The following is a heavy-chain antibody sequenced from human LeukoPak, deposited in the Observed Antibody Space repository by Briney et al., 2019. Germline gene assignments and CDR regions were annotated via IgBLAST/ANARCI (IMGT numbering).Heavy chain of an antibody. Sequence: PGGSLRLSCAASGFLFSDYGMHWVRQGPGKGLEWLAVVWHDGGSKYYAESVKGRFTISRDNSKNMMYMQMNSLRAEDTAVYYCSRDIRSTYFDHWGQGILVTVTS. V-gene: IGHV3-33*01. CDR3: SRDIRSTYFDH. CDR1: GFLFSDYG. J-gene: IGHJ4*02. D-gene: IGHD2-21*01. CDR2: VWHDGGSK.